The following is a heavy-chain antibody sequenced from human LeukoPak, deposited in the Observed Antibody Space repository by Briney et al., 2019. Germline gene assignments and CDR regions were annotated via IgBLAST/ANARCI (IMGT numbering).Heavy chain of an antibody. Sequence: PGGSLRLSCAASGFTFSRYWMTWVRQAPGKGLEWVANIKQDGSEKQYVDSVKGRFTISRDNAKNSLYLQMNSLRAEDTAVYYCARDYSYGVDYWGQGTLVTVSS. CDR3: ARDYSYGVDY. V-gene: IGHV3-7*01. CDR2: IKQDGSEK. D-gene: IGHD5-18*01. J-gene: IGHJ4*02. CDR1: GFTFSRYW.